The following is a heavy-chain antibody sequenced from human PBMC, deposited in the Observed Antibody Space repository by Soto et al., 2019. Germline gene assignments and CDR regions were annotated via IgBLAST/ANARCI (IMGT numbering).Heavy chain of an antibody. Sequence: QVQLVQSGAEVKKPGASVKVSCKASGYTFTSYYMHWVRQAPGQGLEWMGIINPSGDSTSYAQKFKGRVTMARGTSTSTGYMELSSLRSEDTAVYYCARSYYDYVWGGYRAAHFDYWGQGTLVTVSS. CDR2: INPSGDST. V-gene: IGHV1-46*01. CDR1: GYTFTSYY. D-gene: IGHD3-16*02. CDR3: ARSYYDYVWGGYRAAHFDY. J-gene: IGHJ4*02.